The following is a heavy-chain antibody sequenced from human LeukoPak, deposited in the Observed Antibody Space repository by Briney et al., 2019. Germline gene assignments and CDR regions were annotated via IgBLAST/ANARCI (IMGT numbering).Heavy chain of an antibody. D-gene: IGHD1-1*01. CDR1: GFTISGIW. CDR3: IREVQVRASASLGL. V-gene: IGHV3-74*01. J-gene: IGHJ4*01. CDR2: MNSAGTTI. Sequence: GRSLRLSCAASGFTISGIWMHWVRQVPGEGLVWVARMNSAGTTINYADSVKGRFTISRDNVRNTLHLQMNNLSLEDTAVYFCIREVQVRASASLGLWGRGTLVTVS.